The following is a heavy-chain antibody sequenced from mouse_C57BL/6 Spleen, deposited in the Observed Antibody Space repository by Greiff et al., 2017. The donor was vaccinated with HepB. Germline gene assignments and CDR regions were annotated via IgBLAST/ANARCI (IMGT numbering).Heavy chain of an antibody. V-gene: IGHV1-26*01. Sequence: EVQLQQSGPELVKPGASVKISCKASGYTFTDYYMNWVKQSHGKSLEWIGDINPNNGGTSYNQKFKGKATLTVDKSSSTAYMELRSLTYEDSAVYYFARSGYYGSFFDYWGQGTTLTVSS. J-gene: IGHJ2*01. CDR1: GYTFTDYY. D-gene: IGHD1-1*01. CDR2: INPNNGGT. CDR3: ARSGYYGSFFDY.